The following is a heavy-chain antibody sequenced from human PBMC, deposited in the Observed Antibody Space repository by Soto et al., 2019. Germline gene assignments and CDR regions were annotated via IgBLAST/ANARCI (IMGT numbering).Heavy chain of an antibody. CDR2: IYPGDSDT. Sequence: ASVKVSCKGSGYSFTSYWIGWVRQMPGKGLEWMGIIYPGDSDTRYSPSFQGQVTISADKSISTAYLQWSSLKASDTAMYYCARHGYSSGWYVGDAFDIWGQGTMVTVSS. J-gene: IGHJ3*02. D-gene: IGHD6-19*01. CDR1: GYSFTSYW. V-gene: IGHV5-51*01. CDR3: ARHGYSSGWYVGDAFDI.